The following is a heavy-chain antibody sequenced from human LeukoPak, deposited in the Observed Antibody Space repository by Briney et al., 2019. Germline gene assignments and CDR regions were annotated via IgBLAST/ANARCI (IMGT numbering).Heavy chain of an antibody. CDR3: ARAGIAAAFDY. Sequence: PSETLSLTCTVSGGSISSGDYYWSWVRQPPGKGLEWIGYIYYSGSTYYNPSLKSRFTISVDTSKNQFSLKLSSVTAADTAVYYCARAGIAAAFDYWGQGTLVTVSS. J-gene: IGHJ4*02. CDR2: IYYSGST. D-gene: IGHD6-13*01. V-gene: IGHV4-30-4*01. CDR1: GGSISSGDYY.